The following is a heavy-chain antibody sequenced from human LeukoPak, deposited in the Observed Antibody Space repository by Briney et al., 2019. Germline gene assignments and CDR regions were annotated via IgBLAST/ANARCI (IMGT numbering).Heavy chain of an antibody. J-gene: IGHJ4*02. D-gene: IGHD3-10*01. CDR1: GGSVSNGNYY. V-gene: IGHV4-61*01. CDR3: ARSQNYYGSGDY. Sequence: SETLSLTCTVSGGSVSNGNYYWSWLRQPPGKALEWIGYIYYTGSTNYNPSLEGRVTISVDTSKNQFPVKLSSVTAADTAVYYCARSQNYYGSGDYWSQGTLVTVSS. CDR2: IYYTGST.